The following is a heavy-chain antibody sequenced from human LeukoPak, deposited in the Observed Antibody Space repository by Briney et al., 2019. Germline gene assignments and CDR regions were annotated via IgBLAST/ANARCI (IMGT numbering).Heavy chain of an antibody. D-gene: IGHD3-22*01. CDR3: ARLAPYYDSSGCMDY. CDR2: ISAYNGNT. V-gene: IGHV1-18*01. J-gene: IGHJ4*02. CDR1: GYTFTSYG. Sequence: ASVKVSCKASGYTFTSYGISWVRQAPGQGLEWMGWISAYNGNTNYAQKLQGRVTMTTDTSTSTAYMELRSLRSDDTAVYYCARLAPYYDSSGCMDYWGQGTLVTVSS.